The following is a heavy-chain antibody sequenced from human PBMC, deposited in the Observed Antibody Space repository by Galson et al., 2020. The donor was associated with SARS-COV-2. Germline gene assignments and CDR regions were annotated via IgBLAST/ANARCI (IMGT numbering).Heavy chain of an antibody. V-gene: IGHV4-30-2*01. J-gene: IGHJ4*02. CDR2: IYHSGST. Sequence: SETLSLTCAVSGGSISSGGYSWSWIRQPPGKGLEWIGYIYHSGSTYYNPSLKSRVTISVDRSKNQFSLKLSSVTAADTAVYYCARTVATTTKGRYFDYWGQGTLVTVSS. CDR3: ARTVATTTKGRYFDY. D-gene: IGHD5-12*01. CDR1: GGSISSGGYS.